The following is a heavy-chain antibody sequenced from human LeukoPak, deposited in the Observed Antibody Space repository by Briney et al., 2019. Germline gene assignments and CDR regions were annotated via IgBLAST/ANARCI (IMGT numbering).Heavy chain of an antibody. V-gene: IGHV3-23*01. Sequence: GGSLRLSCAASGFTFSSSAMSWVRQAPGKGLEWVSSINFRGGTTYYADSVKGRFTISRDNSKNTLYPQMNSLRAEDAAVYYCAKGEQGVDYWGQGTLVTVSS. D-gene: IGHD1/OR15-1a*01. J-gene: IGHJ4*02. CDR2: INFRGGTT. CDR3: AKGEQGVDY. CDR1: GFTFSSSA.